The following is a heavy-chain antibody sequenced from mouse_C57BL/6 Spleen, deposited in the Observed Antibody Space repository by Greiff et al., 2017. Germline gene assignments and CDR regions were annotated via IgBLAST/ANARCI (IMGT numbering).Heavy chain of an antibody. CDR1: GYSFTSYY. Sequence: QVQLQQSGPELVKPGASVKISCKASGYSFTSYYIHWVKQRPGKGLEWIGWIYPGSGNTEDNEKFKGKATLTADTSSSTAYMQLSSLPSEDSAVYYCARAEYYFDYWGQGTTLTVSS. J-gene: IGHJ2*01. CDR3: ARAEYYFDY. CDR2: IYPGSGNT. V-gene: IGHV1-66*01.